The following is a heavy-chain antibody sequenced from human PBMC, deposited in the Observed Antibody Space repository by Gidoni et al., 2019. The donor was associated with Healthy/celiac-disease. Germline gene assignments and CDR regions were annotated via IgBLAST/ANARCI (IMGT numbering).Heavy chain of an antibody. J-gene: IGHJ3*02. D-gene: IGHD2-21*02. CDR1: GFTFTSSA. CDR3: AAKYGGNSYGAFDI. Sequence: QMQLVQSGPAVKKPGTSVKVSCKASGFTFTSSAMQWVRQAGGQRLEWIGWIVVGSVNTNYAQKFQERVTITRDMSTSTAYMELSSLRSEDTAVYYCAAKYGGNSYGAFDIWGQGTMVTVSS. V-gene: IGHV1-58*02. CDR2: IVVGSVNT.